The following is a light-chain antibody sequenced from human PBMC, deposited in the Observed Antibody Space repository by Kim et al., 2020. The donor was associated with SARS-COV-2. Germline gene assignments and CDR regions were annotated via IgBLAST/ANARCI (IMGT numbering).Light chain of an antibody. CDR1: SSDVGTYDY. J-gene: IGLJ2*01. CDR3: SSYTSSSTVV. V-gene: IGLV2-14*03. CDR2: DVI. Sequence: GQSITIPSTGTSSDVGTYDYVSWYQQHPGKAPTLMIYDVINRPSGVSNRFSGSKSGNTASLTISGLQAEDEADYYCSSYTSSSTVVFGGGTQLTVL.